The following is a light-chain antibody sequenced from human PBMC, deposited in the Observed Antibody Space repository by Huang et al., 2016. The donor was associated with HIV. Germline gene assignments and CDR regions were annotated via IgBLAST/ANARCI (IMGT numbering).Light chain of an antibody. Sequence: QLTQSPSSLSASIGDRVTIACRVSLDINTYLAWYQQKPGRAPKLLFYDESTLQTGVPPRFRGVGSGAAFSLTITSLQPDDFAVYYCQQLSAYPLSFGPGTTVD. J-gene: IGKJ3*01. CDR1: LDINTY. CDR2: DES. V-gene: IGKV1-9*01. CDR3: QQLSAYPLS.